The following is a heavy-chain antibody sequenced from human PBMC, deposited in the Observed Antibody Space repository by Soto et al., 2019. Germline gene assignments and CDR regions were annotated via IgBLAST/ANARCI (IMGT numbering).Heavy chain of an antibody. CDR2: ISSSSSTI. D-gene: IGHD2-2*01. CDR1: GFTLSSYS. CDR3: ARDDGYCSSTSCYSYGMDV. J-gene: IGHJ6*02. Sequence: GGSLRLSCAASGFTLSSYSMNWVRQAPGKGLEWVSYISSSSSTIYYADSVKGRFTISRDNAKNSLYLQMNSLRDEDTAVYYCARDDGYCSSTSCYSYGMDVWGQGTTVTVPS. V-gene: IGHV3-48*02.